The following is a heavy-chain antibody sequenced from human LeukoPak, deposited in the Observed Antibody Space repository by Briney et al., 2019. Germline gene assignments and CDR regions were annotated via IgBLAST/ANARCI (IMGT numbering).Heavy chain of an antibody. CDR2: IYYSGST. J-gene: IGHJ4*02. V-gene: IGHV4-39*01. CDR1: GGSISSSSYY. D-gene: IGHD2-15*01. CDR3: ARHLVILGYCSGGSCIDFDY. Sequence: SETLSLTCTVSGGSISSSSYYWGWIRQSPGKGLEWIGSIYYSGSTYYNPSLKSRVTISVDTSKNQFSLKLSSVTAADTAVYYCARHLVILGYCSGGSCIDFDYWGQGTLVTVSS.